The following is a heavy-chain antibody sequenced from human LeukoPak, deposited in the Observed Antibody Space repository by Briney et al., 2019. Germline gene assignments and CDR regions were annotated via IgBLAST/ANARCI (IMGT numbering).Heavy chain of an antibody. CDR1: GGTFSTYG. D-gene: IGHD2-2*01. V-gene: IGHV3-23*01. CDR3: ARDGEYCTSTGCYYPF. CDR2: ISTSGST. J-gene: IGHJ4*02. Sequence: GGSLRLSCAGSGGTFSTYGMSWVRQAPGQGPERISGISTSGSTYYADPVKGRFTISRDNSKNTLYLQMNSLRAEDTAVYYCARDGEYCTSTGCYYPFWGQGTLVTVSS.